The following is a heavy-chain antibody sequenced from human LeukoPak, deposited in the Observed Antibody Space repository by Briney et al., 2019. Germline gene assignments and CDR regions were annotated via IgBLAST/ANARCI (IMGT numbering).Heavy chain of an antibody. Sequence: SETLSLTCTVSGGSISSSSYYWGWIRQPPGKGLGWIGSIYYSGSTYYNPSLKSRVTISVDTSKNQFSLKLSSVTAADTAVYYCARHPDYYDSSGYYLQPFDYWGQGTLVTVSS. CDR3: ARHPDYYDSSGYYLQPFDY. CDR1: GGSISSSSYY. D-gene: IGHD3-22*01. V-gene: IGHV4-39*01. CDR2: IYYSGST. J-gene: IGHJ4*02.